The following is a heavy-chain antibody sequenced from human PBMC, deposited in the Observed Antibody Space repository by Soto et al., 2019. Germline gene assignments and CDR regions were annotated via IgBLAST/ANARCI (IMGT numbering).Heavy chain of an antibody. CDR1: DKSISKDIW. Sequence: SETLSLTCVVSDKSISKDIWCNWVRQPPGQGLEWIGEVHHTKGALYNPALRSRVTVSADLFNSKIFLEVHSLGAADTAVYYCAREVVETSSLWLDPWGQGTLVTVSS. CDR3: AREVVETSSLWLDP. D-gene: IGHD6-6*01. V-gene: IGHV4-4*02. J-gene: IGHJ5*02. CDR2: VHHTKGA.